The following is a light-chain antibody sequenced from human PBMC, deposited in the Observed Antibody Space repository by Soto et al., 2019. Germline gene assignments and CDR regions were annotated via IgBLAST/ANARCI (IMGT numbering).Light chain of an antibody. CDR1: QSVSSN. J-gene: IGKJ1*01. CDR2: GAS. Sequence: EIVMTQSLATLSVSPGERATLSCRASQSVSSNLAWYQQKPGQAPRLLIYGASTRATGIPARFSGSGSGTEFTLTISSLQSEDFAVYYCQQYNNWPPWTFGQGTQVAIK. CDR3: QQYNNWPPWT. V-gene: IGKV3-15*01.